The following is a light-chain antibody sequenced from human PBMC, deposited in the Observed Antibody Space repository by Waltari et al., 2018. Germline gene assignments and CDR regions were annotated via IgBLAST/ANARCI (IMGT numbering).Light chain of an antibody. J-gene: IGKJ1*01. Sequence: DIQMTQSPSTLSASIGDRVTITCRASQSISSWLAWYKQKPGKAPKLLIYKASSLESGVPSRFSGSGSGTEFTLTISSLQPDDSATYYRQQYSAYPETFGQGTKVEIK. CDR2: KAS. V-gene: IGKV1-5*03. CDR1: QSISSW. CDR3: QQYSAYPET.